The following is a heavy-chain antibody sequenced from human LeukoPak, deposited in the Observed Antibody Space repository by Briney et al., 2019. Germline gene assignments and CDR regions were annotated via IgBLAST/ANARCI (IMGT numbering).Heavy chain of an antibody. V-gene: IGHV3-30*02. J-gene: IGHJ4*02. Sequence: PGGSPRLSCAASGFTFSSYGMHWVRQAPGKGLEWVAFIRYDGSNKYYADSVKGRFTISRDNSKNTLYLQMNSLRAEDTAVYYCAKDPPVSSSSWSGDDYWGQGTLVTVSS. CDR2: IRYDGSNK. CDR3: AKDPPVSSSSWSGDDY. CDR1: GFTFSSYG. D-gene: IGHD6-13*01.